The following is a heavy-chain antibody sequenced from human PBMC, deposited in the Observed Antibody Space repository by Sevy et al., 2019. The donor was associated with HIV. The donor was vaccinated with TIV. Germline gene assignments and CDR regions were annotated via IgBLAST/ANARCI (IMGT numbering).Heavy chain of an antibody. V-gene: IGHV3-74*01. CDR1: GFTFSSYW. D-gene: IGHD3-10*01. Sequence: GGSPRLSCAASGFTFSSYWMHWVRQAPGKGLVWVSRINSDGSSTSYADSVKGRFTISRDNAKNTLYLQMNSLRAEDTAVYYCARAEPPYYYGSGSSDYWGQGTLVTVSS. CDR2: INSDGSST. CDR3: ARAEPPYYYGSGSSDY. J-gene: IGHJ4*02.